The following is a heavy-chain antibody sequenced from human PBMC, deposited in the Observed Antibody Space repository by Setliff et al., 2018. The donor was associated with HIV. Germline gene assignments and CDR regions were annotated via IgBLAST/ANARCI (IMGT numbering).Heavy chain of an antibody. J-gene: IGHJ4*02. CDR1: GGSISSGYY. D-gene: IGHD6-13*01. Sequence: SETLSLTCPVSGGSISSGYYWGWLRQPPGKGLEWIGSIYHSGSTYYNPSLKSRPTISVDTSKNHFSLKLSSVTAADTAVYYCGKVISSGWYFDYWGQGTLVTVSS. CDR3: GKVISSGWYFDY. CDR2: IYHSGST. V-gene: IGHV4-38-2*01.